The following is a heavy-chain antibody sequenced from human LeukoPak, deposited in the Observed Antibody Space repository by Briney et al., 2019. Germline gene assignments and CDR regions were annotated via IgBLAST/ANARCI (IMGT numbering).Heavy chain of an antibody. V-gene: IGHV6-1*01. D-gene: IGHD1-1*01. CDR1: GDSVTSSSAA. Sequence: PSQTLSLTCAISGDSVTSSSAAWNRLTQSPLRDLKWLGKTYYRSRWYDDYALSVKSRITINLDISKNQFSPQLNSMTPEDTAVYFCARGATGTTGYNGLYVWGQGTTVTVS. CDR3: ARGATGTTGYNGLYV. CDR2: TYYRSRWYD. J-gene: IGHJ6*02.